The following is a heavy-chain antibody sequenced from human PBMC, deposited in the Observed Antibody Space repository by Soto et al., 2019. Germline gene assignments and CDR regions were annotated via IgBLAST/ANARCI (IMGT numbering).Heavy chain of an antibody. CDR3: AKDLGHLGYCSGGSCSVFDY. V-gene: IGHV3-23*01. D-gene: IGHD2-15*01. CDR2: ISGSGGST. CDR1: GFTFSSYA. J-gene: IGHJ4*02. Sequence: GGSLRLSCAASGFTFSSYAMSWVRQAPGKGLEWVSAISGSGGSTYYADSVKGRFTISRDNSKNTLYLQMNSLRAEDTAVYYCAKDLGHLGYCSGGSCSVFDYWGQGTLVTVSS.